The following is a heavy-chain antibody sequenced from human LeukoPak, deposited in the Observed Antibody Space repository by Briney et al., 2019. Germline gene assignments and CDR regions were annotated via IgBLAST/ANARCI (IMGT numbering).Heavy chain of an antibody. CDR1: GITLSNYG. D-gene: IGHD3-22*01. Sequence: PGGSLRLSCAVSGITLSNYGVIWVRQAPGKGLEWVAGLGGSGGTTNYADSVKGRFTISRDNRKNTLYLQMNSLRAEDTAVYFCAKRGVVIRVILVGFHKEAYYFDSWGQGALVTVSS. V-gene: IGHV3-23*01. CDR3: AKRGVVIRVILVGFHKEAYYFDS. CDR2: LGGSGGTT. J-gene: IGHJ4*02.